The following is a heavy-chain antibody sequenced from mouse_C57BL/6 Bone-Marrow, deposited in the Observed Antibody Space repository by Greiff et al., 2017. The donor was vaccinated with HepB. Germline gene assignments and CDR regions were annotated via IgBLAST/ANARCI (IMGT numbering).Heavy chain of an antibody. V-gene: IGHV1-55*01. Sequence: QVQLKQPGAELVKPGASVKMSCKASGYTFTSYWITWVKQRPGQGLEWIGDIYPGSGSTNYNEKFKSKATLTVDTSSSTAYMQLSSRTSEDSAVYYCARWEVDFDYWGQGTTLTVSS. CDR1: GYTFTSYW. CDR2: IYPGSGST. D-gene: IGHD1-3*01. CDR3: ARWEVDFDY. J-gene: IGHJ2*01.